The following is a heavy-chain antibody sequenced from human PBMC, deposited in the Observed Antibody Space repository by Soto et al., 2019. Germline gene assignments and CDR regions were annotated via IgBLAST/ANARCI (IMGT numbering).Heavy chain of an antibody. D-gene: IGHD2-8*02. J-gene: IGHJ4*02. CDR2: IFDSGIT. V-gene: IGHV4-59*13. CDR3: ARGFPYCTGGSCLPLVDY. Sequence: ASETLSLTCTVSNGSISSYFCSWIRQPPGKGLEWIGYIFDSGITNYNPYLKSRVTISLDTSKNQFSLKVNSVTAADTAVYYCARGFPYCTGGSCLPLVDYWGQGTQVTVSS. CDR1: NGSISSYF.